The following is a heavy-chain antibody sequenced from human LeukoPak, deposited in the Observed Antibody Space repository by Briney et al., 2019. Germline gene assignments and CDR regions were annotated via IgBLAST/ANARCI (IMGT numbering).Heavy chain of an antibody. J-gene: IGHJ5*02. V-gene: IGHV4-59*01. CDR1: GGSISGYY. CDR2: IYYSGST. CDR3: ARGCSAGTPHNWFDP. Sequence: PSETLSLTCTASGGSISGYYWSWIRQPPGKGLEWIGYIYYSGSTNYNPSLKSRVTISVDTSKNQFSLKLSSVTAADKAVYYCARGCSAGTPHNWFDPWGQGTLVTVSS. D-gene: IGHD6-13*01.